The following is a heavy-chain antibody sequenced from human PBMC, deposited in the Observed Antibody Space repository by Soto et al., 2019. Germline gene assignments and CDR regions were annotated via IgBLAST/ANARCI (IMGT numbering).Heavy chain of an antibody. J-gene: IGHJ4*02. D-gene: IGHD3-3*01. CDR2: ISSGGST. CDR3: ARDIFGGAYDFLH. Sequence: EVQLVESGGGLVQPGGSLRLSCAASGFTVSSLYMTWVRQAPGKGLQWVAVISSGGSTYYADSVKGRFTLSRDNYKNTLYLEMNSLRAEDTAVYYCARDIFGGAYDFLHGGQGTLVTVSS. V-gene: IGHV3-66*01. CDR1: GFTVSSLY.